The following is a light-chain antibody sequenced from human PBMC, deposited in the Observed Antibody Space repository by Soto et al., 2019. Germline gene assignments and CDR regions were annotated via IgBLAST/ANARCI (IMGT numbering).Light chain of an antibody. V-gene: IGKV3-20*01. CDR1: QSVSSSY. Sequence: ESVLTQSPGTLSLSPGERATLSCRASQSVSSSYLAWYQQKPGQAPRLLIYGASSRATGIPDRFSGSGSGTDFTLTISRLEPEDFAVYYCQQYGSSRCTFGQGTRLEIK. CDR2: GAS. J-gene: IGKJ5*01. CDR3: QQYGSSRCT.